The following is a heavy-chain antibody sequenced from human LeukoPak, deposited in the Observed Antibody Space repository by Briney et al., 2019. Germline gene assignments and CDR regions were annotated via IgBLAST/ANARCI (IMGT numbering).Heavy chain of an antibody. CDR3: ARRYFDS. J-gene: IGHJ4*02. CDR1: GFTFSDYW. V-gene: IGHV3-7*03. CDR2: IKQDGGAK. Sequence: GGSLRLSCAASGFTFSDYWMHWVRQAPGKGLEWVANIKQDGGAKYYVDSVKGRFTISRDNAKNALYLQMNSLRAEDTAVYYCARRYFDSWGQGTLVTVSS.